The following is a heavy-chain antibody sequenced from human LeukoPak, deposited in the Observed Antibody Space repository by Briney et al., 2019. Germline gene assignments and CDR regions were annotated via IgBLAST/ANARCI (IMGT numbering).Heavy chain of an antibody. V-gene: IGHV1-18*01. D-gene: IGHD3-22*01. CDR3: ARDYYEDY. J-gene: IGHJ4*02. CDR2: IRGYNGDT. Sequence: ASVKVSCKASGYTFSGYGITWGREAPGQGLEWMGWIRGYNGDTTYAQKIQGRVTMTTDTSTSTAYMELRSLTSDDTAVYYCARDYYEDYWGQGTLVTVSS. CDR1: GYTFSGYG.